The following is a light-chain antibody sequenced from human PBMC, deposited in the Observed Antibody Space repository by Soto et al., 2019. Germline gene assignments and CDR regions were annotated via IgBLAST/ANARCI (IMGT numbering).Light chain of an antibody. V-gene: IGKV1-5*03. CDR1: QTIDSW. CDR2: KAS. J-gene: IGKJ1*01. Sequence: IQMTQSPSTLSASVGDRVTITCRASQTIDSWLAWYQQRPGKPPNLLIYKASTLASGVPSRFSGSGSGTEFTLTISSLQPDDFATYYCQQYSTYTPRTFGQGTKVDIK. CDR3: QQYSTYTPRT.